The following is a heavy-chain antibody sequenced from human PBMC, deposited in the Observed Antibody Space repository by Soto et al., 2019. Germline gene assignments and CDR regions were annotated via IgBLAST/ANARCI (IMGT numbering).Heavy chain of an antibody. Sequence: ASVKLSCKASGYTFASYYMHWLRQAPGQGLEWMGIINPSGGSTSYAQKFQGRVTMTRDTSTSTVYMELSSLRSEDTAVYYCARDYGGNSRSHYYYYYGMDVWGQGTTVTVSS. J-gene: IGHJ6*02. V-gene: IGHV1-46*03. CDR1: GYTFASYY. D-gene: IGHD4-17*01. CDR2: INPSGGST. CDR3: ARDYGGNSRSHYYYYYGMDV.